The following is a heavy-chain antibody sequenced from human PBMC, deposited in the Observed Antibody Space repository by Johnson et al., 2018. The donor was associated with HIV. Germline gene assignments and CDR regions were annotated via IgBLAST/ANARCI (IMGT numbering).Heavy chain of an antibody. D-gene: IGHD6-13*01. Sequence: VQLVESGGGLVQPGGSLRLSCAASGFTFSSYWMHWVRQAPGKGLEWVANIKQDGSEKYYVDSVKGRFTISRDNAKNSLYLQMNSLRAEDTAVYYCARPAGTGLVNAFDIWGQGTMVTVSS. CDR2: IKQDGSEK. CDR3: ARPAGTGLVNAFDI. J-gene: IGHJ3*02. CDR1: GFTFSSYW. V-gene: IGHV3-7*05.